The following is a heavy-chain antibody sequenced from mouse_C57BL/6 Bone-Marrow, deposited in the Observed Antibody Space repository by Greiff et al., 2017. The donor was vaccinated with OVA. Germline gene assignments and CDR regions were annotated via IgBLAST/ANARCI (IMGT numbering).Heavy chain of an antibody. CDR1: GYTFTDYY. CDR3: ARWWLLD. V-gene: IGHV1-76*01. CDR2: IYPGSGNT. Sequence: VQLQQSGAELVRPGASVKLSCKASGYTFTDYYINWVKQRPGQGLEWIARIYPGSGNTYYNEKFKGKATLTAEKSSSTAYMQLSSLTSEDSAVYFCARWWLLDWGQGTTLTVSS. D-gene: IGHD2-3*01. J-gene: IGHJ2*01.